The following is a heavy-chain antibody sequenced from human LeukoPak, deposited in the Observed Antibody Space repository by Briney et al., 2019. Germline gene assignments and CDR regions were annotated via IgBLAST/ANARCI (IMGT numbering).Heavy chain of an antibody. J-gene: IGHJ4*02. CDR3: TTLTRYCSGGSCYDY. CDR1: GFTFSGSA. Sequence: KPGGSLRLSCAASGFTFSGSAMHWVRQASGKGLEWVGRIRSKANSYATAYAASVKGRFTISRDDSKSTAYLQMNSLKTEDTAVYYCTTLTRYCSGGSCYDYWGQGTLVTVSS. D-gene: IGHD2-15*01. CDR2: IRSKANSYAT. V-gene: IGHV3-73*01.